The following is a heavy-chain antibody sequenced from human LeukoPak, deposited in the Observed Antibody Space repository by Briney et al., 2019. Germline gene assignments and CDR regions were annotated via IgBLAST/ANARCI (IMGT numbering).Heavy chain of an antibody. Sequence: GGSLRLSCAASGFTFSTYSMNWVRQAPGKGLEWVSSISSTSSYIYYADSVKGRFTISRDNAQKSLYLQMNTLRAEDTAVYYCARVGYSSGWYFDYWGQGTLVTVSS. CDR1: GFTFSTYS. V-gene: IGHV3-21*01. D-gene: IGHD6-19*01. CDR2: ISSTSSYI. CDR3: ARVGYSSGWYFDY. J-gene: IGHJ4*02.